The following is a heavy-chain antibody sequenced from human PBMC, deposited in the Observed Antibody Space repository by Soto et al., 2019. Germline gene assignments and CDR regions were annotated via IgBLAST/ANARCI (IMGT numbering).Heavy chain of an antibody. D-gene: IGHD4-17*01. V-gene: IGHV3-74*03. CDR2: INSDGSST. Sequence: EVQLVESGGGFVQPGGSLRLSCAASGFDFSNSWMHWVRQVPGKGLVWVSHINSDGSSTTYADSVKGRFTISRDNASTTVYLQLDSLRVEDTAVYYCARDKSYALAVWGQGTTVTVSS. CDR1: GFDFSNSW. CDR3: ARDKSYALAV. J-gene: IGHJ6*02.